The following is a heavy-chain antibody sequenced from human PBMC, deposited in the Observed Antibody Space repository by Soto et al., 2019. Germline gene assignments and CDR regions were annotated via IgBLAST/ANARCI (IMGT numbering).Heavy chain of an antibody. CDR3: TTDWPKPGPIYPFGDYIWGSYRDDAFDI. CDR2: IKSKTDGGTT. V-gene: IGHV3-15*01. D-gene: IGHD3-16*02. J-gene: IGHJ3*02. CDR1: GFTFSNAW. Sequence: PGGSLRLSCAASGFTFSNAWMSWVRQAPGKGLEWVGRIKSKTDGGTTDYAAPVKGRFTISRDDSKNTLYLQMNSLKTEDTAVYYCTTDWPKPGPIYPFGDYIWGSYRDDAFDIWGQGTMVTVSS.